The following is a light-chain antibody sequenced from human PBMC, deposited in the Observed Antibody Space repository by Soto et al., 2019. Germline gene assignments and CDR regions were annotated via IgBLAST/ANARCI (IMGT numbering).Light chain of an antibody. CDR3: SSYTTSPTLV. J-gene: IGLJ3*02. V-gene: IGLV2-14*03. CDR2: DVS. Sequence: QSALTQPASVSGSPGQSITISCTGTSSYVGRYNYVSWYQQYPGKAPKLMIYDVSNRPSGVFNRFSGSKSGNTASLTISGLQAEDEADYYCSSYTTSPTLVFGGGTKVTVL. CDR1: SSYVGRYNY.